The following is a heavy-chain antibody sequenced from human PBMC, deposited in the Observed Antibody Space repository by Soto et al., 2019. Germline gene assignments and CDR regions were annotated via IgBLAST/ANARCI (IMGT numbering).Heavy chain of an antibody. J-gene: IGHJ6*02. D-gene: IGHD6-13*01. V-gene: IGHV3-23*01. CDR2: LSNTAGNT. CDR1: GFTFSNYA. CDR3: AKNQGYSSSPMEV. Sequence: EVQLLESGGGLVEPGGSLRLSCAASGFTFSNYAMSWVRQAPGEGLQWVSALSNTAGNTYYADSVKGRFTVSRDNSKSTLFLQMNSLRAEDTAIYYCAKNQGYSSSPMEVWGQGTTVTVSS.